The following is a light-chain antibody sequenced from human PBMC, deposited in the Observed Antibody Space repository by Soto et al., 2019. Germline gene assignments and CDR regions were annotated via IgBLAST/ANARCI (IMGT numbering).Light chain of an antibody. CDR3: QSIFGTPT. V-gene: IGKV1-39*01. CDR2: SAS. CDR1: QRINLY. J-gene: IGKJ5*01. Sequence: DIQRTQAPSSLSTSVGNKFTITCTANQRINLYLNWYRQKPGKAPELLIYSASILQGGVPSMCSGSGSGTDFTLTISILQPEYSTSYCCQSIFGTPTFGQGTRLEIK.